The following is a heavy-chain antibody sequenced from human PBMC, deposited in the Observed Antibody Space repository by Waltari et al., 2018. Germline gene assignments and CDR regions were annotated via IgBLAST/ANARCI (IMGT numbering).Heavy chain of an antibody. CDR3: AKDRIDDYGDYASRHAFDI. V-gene: IGHV3-23*01. D-gene: IGHD4-17*01. CDR2: ISGSGGST. J-gene: IGHJ3*02. Sequence: GKGLEWVSAISGSGGSTYYADSVKGRFTISRDNSKNTLYLQMNSLRAEDTAVYYCAKDRIDDYGDYASRHAFDIWGQGTMVTVSS.